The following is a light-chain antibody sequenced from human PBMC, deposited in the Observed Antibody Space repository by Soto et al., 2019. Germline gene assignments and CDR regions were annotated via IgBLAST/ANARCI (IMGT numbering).Light chain of an antibody. Sequence: DIQVTQSPPTLSASVGDRVTITCRASQTISTWMAWYQQKPGKPPKLPVYDASTLQSGVASRFSGSGSGTEFTLIISGLQPDDSATYYCQQYNVYPWTFGRGTKVDI. CDR2: DAS. CDR1: QTISTW. J-gene: IGKJ1*01. V-gene: IGKV1-5*01. CDR3: QQYNVYPWT.